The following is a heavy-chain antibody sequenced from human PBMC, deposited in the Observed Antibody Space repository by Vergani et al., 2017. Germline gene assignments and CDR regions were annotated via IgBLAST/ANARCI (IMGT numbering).Heavy chain of an antibody. CDR2: IKRKTDGGTT. CDR3: TRDQVLRYFDWFESGYYYYGMDV. Sequence: EVQLVEFGGGLVEPGGSLRLSCVASGFTFSNAWMNWVRQAPGRGLELVGRIKRKTDGGTTDYATSVKGRFTISRDDSKSIAYLQMNSLKTEDTAVYYCTRDQVLRYFDWFESGYYYYGMDVWGQGTTVTVSS. CDR1: GFTFSNAW. J-gene: IGHJ6*02. D-gene: IGHD3-9*01. V-gene: IGHV3-15*01.